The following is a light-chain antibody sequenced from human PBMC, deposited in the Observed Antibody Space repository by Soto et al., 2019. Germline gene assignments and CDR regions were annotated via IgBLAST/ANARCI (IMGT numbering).Light chain of an antibody. CDR1: QSVSSN. J-gene: IGKJ1*01. Sequence: EIVMTQSPATLSVSPGERATISCRASQSVSSNLAWYQQKPGQAPRLLIYGASTRATGIPARFSGSGSGTEFTLTISSLKSDDIAVYNCQHYNNWHRWTLGKGTKVEIK. CDR3: QHYNNWHRWT. V-gene: IGKV3-15*01. CDR2: GAS.